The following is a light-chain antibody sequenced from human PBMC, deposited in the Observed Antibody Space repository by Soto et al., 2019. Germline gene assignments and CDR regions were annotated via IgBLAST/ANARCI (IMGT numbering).Light chain of an antibody. CDR1: QSVSNNY. V-gene: IGKV3-20*01. Sequence: EIVLTQSPGTLSLSPGERATLSCRASQSVSNNYLAWYQQKPGQASRLLIYGASNRATGIPDRFSGSGSGTDFTLTISRLQSEDFAVYYCQQYHNWVTFGGGTKVDIK. CDR2: GAS. J-gene: IGKJ4*01. CDR3: QQYHNWVT.